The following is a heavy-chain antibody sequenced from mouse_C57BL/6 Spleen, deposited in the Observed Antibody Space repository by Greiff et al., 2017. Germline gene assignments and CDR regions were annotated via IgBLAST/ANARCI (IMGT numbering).Heavy chain of an antibody. CDR1: GYTFTGYW. D-gene: IGHD1-1*01. CDR3: ARLIYYYGSSYERAMDY. V-gene: IGHV1-9*01. CDR2: ILPGSGST. Sequence: QVQLQQSGAELMKPGASVKLSCKATGYTFTGYWIEWVKQRPGHGLEWIGEILPGSGSTNYNEKFKGKATFTADTSSNTAYMQLSSLTTEDSAIYYCARLIYYYGSSYERAMDYWGQGTSVTVSS. J-gene: IGHJ4*01.